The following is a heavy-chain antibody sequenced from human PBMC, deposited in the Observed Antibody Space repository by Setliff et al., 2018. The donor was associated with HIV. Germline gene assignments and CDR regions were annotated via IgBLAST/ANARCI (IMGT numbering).Heavy chain of an antibody. CDR2: MNPNSGNT. CDR3: ARGKQMSRRSDAFDI. CDR1: GYTFSNYD. J-gene: IGHJ3*02. Sequence: ASVKVSCKASGYTFSNYDINWVRQATGQGLEWMGWMNPNSGNTGYAQKFQGRVTMTRNTSISTAYMELSSLKSEDTAMYYCARGKQMSRRSDAFDIWGQGTKVTVS. V-gene: IGHV1-8*01. D-gene: IGHD6-6*01.